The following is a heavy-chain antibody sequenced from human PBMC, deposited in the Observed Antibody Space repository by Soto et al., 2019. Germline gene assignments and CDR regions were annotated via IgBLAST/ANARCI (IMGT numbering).Heavy chain of an antibody. Sequence: QVQLVESGGGVVQPGRSLRLSCAASGFTFSSYGMHWVRQAPGKGLEWVAVISYDGSNKYYADSVKGRFTISRDNSKNTLYLQMNSLRAEDTAVYYCAKDFRYCTNGECQSGMDVW. CDR2: ISYDGSNK. V-gene: IGHV3-30*18. CDR3: AKDFRYCTNGECQSGMDV. J-gene: IGHJ6*01. D-gene: IGHD2-8*01. CDR1: GFTFSSYG.